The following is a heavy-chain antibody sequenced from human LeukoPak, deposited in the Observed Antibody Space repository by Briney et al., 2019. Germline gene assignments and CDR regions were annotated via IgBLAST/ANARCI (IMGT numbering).Heavy chain of an antibody. V-gene: IGHV3-66*01. CDR1: GFTVSSSND. Sequence: PGGSLRLSCAASGFTVSSSNDMNWVRQAPGKGLEWVSGIYTGGTTYYTDSVKGRFTISRDNPNNTLYLQMHSLRAEDTAVYYCAREISWFGIWGRGTLVTVSS. J-gene: IGHJ4*02. CDR3: AREISWFGI. D-gene: IGHD3-16*01. CDR2: IYTGGTT.